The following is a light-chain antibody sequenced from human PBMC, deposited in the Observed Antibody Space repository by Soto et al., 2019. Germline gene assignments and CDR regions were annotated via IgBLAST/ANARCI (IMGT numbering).Light chain of an antibody. CDR1: SSDVGSYNL. Sequence: QSVLTQPSSVSGSPGQSITISCTGTSSDVGSYNLVSWYQQHPIKAPKLMIYEGSKRPSGVSNRFSGSKSGNTASLTISGLQAEDEADYHCCSYAGSSTYVFGTGTKVTVL. J-gene: IGLJ1*01. V-gene: IGLV2-23*01. CDR3: CSYAGSSTYV. CDR2: EGS.